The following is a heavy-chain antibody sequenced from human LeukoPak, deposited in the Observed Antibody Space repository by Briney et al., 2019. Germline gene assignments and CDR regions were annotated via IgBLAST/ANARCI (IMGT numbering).Heavy chain of an antibody. D-gene: IGHD3-9*01. V-gene: IGHV1-18*01. J-gene: IGHJ4*02. CDR2: ISAYNGNT. Sequence: ASVKVSCKASGYTFTSYGISWVRQAPGQGLEWMGWISAYNGNTNYAQKLQGRVTMTTDTSTSTAYMELRSLRSDDTAVYYCARDFRAPRYFDWLPQLWGQGTLVTVSS. CDR3: ARDFRAPRYFDWLPQL. CDR1: GYTFTSYG.